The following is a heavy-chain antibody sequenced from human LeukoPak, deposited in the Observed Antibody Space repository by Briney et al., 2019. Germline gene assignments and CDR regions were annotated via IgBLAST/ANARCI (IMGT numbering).Heavy chain of an antibody. CDR1: GFTFSSYW. J-gene: IGHJ4*02. V-gene: IGHV3-74*01. CDR2: ITSDGRST. CDR3: SYGAPTTSDY. D-gene: IGHD2/OR15-2a*01. Sequence: GGSLRLSCAASGFTFSSYWMHWVRQAPGKGLVWVSRITSDGRSTSYADSVKGRFTMSRDNAKNTPYLQMNRLRVEDTAVYYCSYGAPTTSDYWGQGTLVTVSS.